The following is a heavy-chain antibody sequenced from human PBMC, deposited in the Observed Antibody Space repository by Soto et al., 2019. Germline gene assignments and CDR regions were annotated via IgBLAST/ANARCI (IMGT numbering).Heavy chain of an antibody. CDR1: GGSFSENH. J-gene: IGHJ6*02. D-gene: IGHD1-1*01. CDR3: ARSRNLDV. V-gene: IGHV4-34*01. Sequence: QVQVQQWGAGLLKPSETLSLTCAVYGGSFSENHWSWIRQPPGKGLEWIGEIQNTGGTNYSPSLKSRVTISVDRSKNQLSLSLTFVSAADTAVYYCARSRNLDVWGQGTTVIVSS. CDR2: IQNTGGT.